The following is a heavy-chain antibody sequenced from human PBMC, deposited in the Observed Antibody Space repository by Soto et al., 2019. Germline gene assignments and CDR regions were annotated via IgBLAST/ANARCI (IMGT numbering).Heavy chain of an antibody. D-gene: IGHD2-8*02. CDR1: GFIFSNSD. CDR3: TIVQVADSALDH. J-gene: IGHJ4*02. Sequence: PGGSLRLSCVGSGFIFSNSDMHWVRQTPGKGLEWVAFMSYDGSDTFYADSVKGRFSISRDNSKNTLFLHMSNLRAEDTAMYYCTIVQVADSALDHWGQGTLVTVSS. V-gene: IGHV3-30*02. CDR2: MSYDGSDT.